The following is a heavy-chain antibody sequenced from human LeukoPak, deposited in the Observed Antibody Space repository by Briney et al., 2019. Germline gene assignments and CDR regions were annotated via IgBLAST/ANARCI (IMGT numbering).Heavy chain of an antibody. D-gene: IGHD1-26*01. Sequence: PSETLSLTCTVSGGSISSSSYYWGWIRQPPGKGLEWIGYIYYSGSTYYNPSLKSRVTISVDTSKNQFSLKLSSVTAADTAVYYCATTTIRLGYWGQGTLVTVSS. J-gene: IGHJ4*02. CDR2: IYYSGST. CDR3: ATTTIRLGY. CDR1: GGSISSSSYY. V-gene: IGHV4-39*07.